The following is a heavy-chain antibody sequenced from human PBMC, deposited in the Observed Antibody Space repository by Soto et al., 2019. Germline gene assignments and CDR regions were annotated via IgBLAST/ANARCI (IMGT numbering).Heavy chain of an antibody. V-gene: IGHV4-30-4*01. D-gene: IGHD1-26*01. CDR1: GGSISSGDYY. CDR2: IYYSGST. CDR3: VRDDIGLGIDY. Sequence: TSETLSLTCTVSGGSISSGDYYWSWIRQPPGKGLEWIGYIYYSGSTYYNPSLKSRVTISVDTSKNTLYLQMNSLRAEDTAVYYCVRDDIGLGIDYWGLGTLVTVSS. J-gene: IGHJ4*02.